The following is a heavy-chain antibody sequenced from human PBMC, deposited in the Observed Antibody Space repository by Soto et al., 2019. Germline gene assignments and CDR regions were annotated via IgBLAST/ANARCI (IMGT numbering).Heavy chain of an antibody. Sequence: QISLKESGPTLVKPTQTLTLTCTFSGFSLSTRGVGVGWIRQPPGKALEGLALIYWDDDKPYSPSLKSRLTLTKDPSNNQVVLTMTNMDPVDTATYYCAHRMVGYPYYYYGMDVWGQGTTVTVSS. CDR3: AHRMVGYPYYYYGMDV. CDR2: IYWDDDK. V-gene: IGHV2-5*02. J-gene: IGHJ6*02. CDR1: GFSLSTRGVG. D-gene: IGHD5-18*01.